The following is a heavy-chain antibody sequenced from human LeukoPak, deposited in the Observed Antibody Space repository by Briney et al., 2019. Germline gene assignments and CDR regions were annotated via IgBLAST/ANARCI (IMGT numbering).Heavy chain of an antibody. CDR3: AKTWSLKGNTLFDY. V-gene: IGHV3-30*18. CDR2: ISYDGSNK. D-gene: IGHD2-8*02. CDR1: GFTFSSYG. J-gene: IGHJ4*02. Sequence: GESLRLSCAASGFTFSSYGMHWVRQAPGKGLEWVAVISYDGSNKYYADSVKGRFTISRDNSKNTLYLQMNSLRAEDTAVYYCAKTWSLKGNTLFDYWGQGTLVTVSS.